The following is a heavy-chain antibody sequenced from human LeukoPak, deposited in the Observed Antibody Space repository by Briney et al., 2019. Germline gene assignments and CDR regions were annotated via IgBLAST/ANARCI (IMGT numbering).Heavy chain of an antibody. CDR1: GFTFSDYW. J-gene: IGHJ4*02. Sequence: GGSLRLSCAASGFTFSDYWMSWVRQAPGKGLEWVANIKQDGSEKYYVDSVKGRFTISRDNAKNSLYLQMNSLRAEDTAVYYCVRDSDHVRDYWGQGTLVTVSS. D-gene: IGHD3-10*01. V-gene: IGHV3-7*01. CDR3: VRDSDHVRDY. CDR2: IKQDGSEK.